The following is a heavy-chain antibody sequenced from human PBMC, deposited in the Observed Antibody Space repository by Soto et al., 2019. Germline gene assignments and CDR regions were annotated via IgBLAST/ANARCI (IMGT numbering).Heavy chain of an antibody. CDR3: VRDLHHPLRTYCDD. Sequence: PSQTLSLTCAISGDSVSSNSAAWNWIRQSPSRGLEWLGRTYYRSRWYNDYAVSVKSRITINADTSRNQFSLQLNSVTLEDTAIYYCVRDLHHPLRTYCDDWGQGSLVTVSS. CDR2: TYYRSRWYN. D-gene: IGHD2-21*02. J-gene: IGHJ4*02. CDR1: GDSVSSNSAA. V-gene: IGHV6-1*01.